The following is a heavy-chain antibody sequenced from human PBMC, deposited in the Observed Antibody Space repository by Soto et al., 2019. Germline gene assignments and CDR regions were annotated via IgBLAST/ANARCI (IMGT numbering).Heavy chain of an antibody. CDR1: GFTFSSYD. Sequence: EVQLLESGGGLVQPGGSLRLSCAASGFTFSSYDMSWVRQAPGKGLEWVSAISGSGGSTYYADSVKGRFTIYRDNSKNKLYLQMNSLRAEDTAVYYCAKDLNDYMWWSYRSPAYWGQGTLVTVSS. CDR2: ISGSGGST. D-gene: IGHD3-16*02. CDR3: AKDLNDYMWWSYRSPAY. V-gene: IGHV3-23*01. J-gene: IGHJ4*02.